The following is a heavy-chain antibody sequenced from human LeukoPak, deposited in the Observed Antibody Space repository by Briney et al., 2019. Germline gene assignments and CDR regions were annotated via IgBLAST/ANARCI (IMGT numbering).Heavy chain of an antibody. V-gene: IGHV4-59*01. Sequence: PSETLSLTCTVSGGSISSYYWSWIRQPPGKGLEWIGYIYYSGSTNYNPSLKSRVTISVDTSKNQFSLKLSSVTAADTAVYYCASNDFWGGYPDYWGQGTLVTVSS. CDR2: IYYSGST. CDR1: GGSISSYY. D-gene: IGHD3-3*01. CDR3: ASNDFWGGYPDY. J-gene: IGHJ4*02.